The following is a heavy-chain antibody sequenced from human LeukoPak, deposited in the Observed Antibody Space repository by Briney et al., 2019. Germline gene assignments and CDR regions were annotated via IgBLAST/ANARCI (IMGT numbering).Heavy chain of an antibody. CDR3: ARRSYGSASPLRMDV. CDR1: GGSISGYY. Sequence: KPSETLSLTCTVSGGSISGYYWTWIRQPPGKGLEWIGYIYYLGGTNYNPSLKSRVTISFDTSKNQFSLKLSSVTAAGTAVYYCARRSYGSASPLRMDVWGQGTTVTVSS. J-gene: IGHJ6*02. D-gene: IGHD3-10*01. CDR2: IYYLGGT. V-gene: IGHV4-59*08.